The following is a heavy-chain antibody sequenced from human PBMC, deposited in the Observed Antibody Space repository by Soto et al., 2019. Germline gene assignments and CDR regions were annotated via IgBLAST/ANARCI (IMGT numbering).Heavy chain of an antibody. CDR1: GGTFSSYA. D-gene: IGHD3-3*01. CDR3: ARGFTIFGPLGY. Sequence: SVKVSCKASGGTFSSYAISWVRQAPGQGLEWMGGIIPIFGTANYAQKFQGRVTITADKSTSTAYMELSSLRSEDTAVHYCARGFTIFGPLGYWGQGTLVTVSS. J-gene: IGHJ4*02. CDR2: IIPIFGTA. V-gene: IGHV1-69*06.